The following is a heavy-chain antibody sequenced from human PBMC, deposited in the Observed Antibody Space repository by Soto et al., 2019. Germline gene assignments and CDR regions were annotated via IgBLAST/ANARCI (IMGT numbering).Heavy chain of an antibody. CDR2: IYYSGST. CDR3: ARGSSFVTVAGLDY. D-gene: IGHD6-19*01. V-gene: IGHV4-59*01. CDR1: GGSISSYY. Sequence: SETLSLTCTVSGGSISSYYWSWIRQPPGKGLEWIGYIYYSGSTNYNPSLKSRVTISVDTSKNQFSLKLSSVTAADTAVYYCARGSSFVTVAGLDYWGQGTLVTVSS. J-gene: IGHJ4*02.